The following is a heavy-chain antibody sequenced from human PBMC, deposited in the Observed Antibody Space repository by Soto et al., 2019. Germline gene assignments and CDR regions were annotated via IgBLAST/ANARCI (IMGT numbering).Heavy chain of an antibody. CDR2: INGDGSGT. CDR3: ARGIFGSGTANDY. J-gene: IGHJ4*02. V-gene: IGHV3-74*01. D-gene: IGHD3-10*01. Sequence: EVQLVESGGGLVQPGGSLRLSWAASGFTFSGSWMHWVRQAPGKGLVCVSRINGDGSGTGYADFVKGRFTISRDDAKNTLFLQMNGLRAEDTAVYYCARGIFGSGTANDYWGQGTLVTVSS. CDR1: GFTFSGSW.